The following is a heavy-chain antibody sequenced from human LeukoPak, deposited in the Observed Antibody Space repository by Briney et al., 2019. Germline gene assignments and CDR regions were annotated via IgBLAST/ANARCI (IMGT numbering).Heavy chain of an antibody. CDR2: ISYDGSNK. CDR1: GFTFSSYA. CDR3: ARDNSGWYLHFDY. J-gene: IGHJ4*02. Sequence: GGSLRLSCAASGFTFSSYAMHWVRQAPGKGLEGVAVISYDGSNKYYADSVKGRFTISRDNSKNTLYLQMNSLRAEDTAVYYCARDNSGWYLHFDYWGQGTLVTVSS. D-gene: IGHD6-19*01. V-gene: IGHV3-30-3*01.